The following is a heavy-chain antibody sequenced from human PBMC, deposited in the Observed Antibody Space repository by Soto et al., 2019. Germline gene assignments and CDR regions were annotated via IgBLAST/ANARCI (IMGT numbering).Heavy chain of an antibody. CDR3: ESRRNLNWNDGYYMDV. J-gene: IGHJ6*03. V-gene: IGHV1-69*02. CDR1: GGTFSSYT. CDR2: IIPILGIA. D-gene: IGHD1-20*01. Sequence: QVQLVQSGAEVKKPGSSVKVSCKASGGTFSSYTISWVRQAPGQGLEWMGRIIPILGIANYAQKFQGRVTITADKSTSTAYMELSSLRSEDTAVYYCESRRNLNWNDGYYMDVWGKGTTVTVSS.